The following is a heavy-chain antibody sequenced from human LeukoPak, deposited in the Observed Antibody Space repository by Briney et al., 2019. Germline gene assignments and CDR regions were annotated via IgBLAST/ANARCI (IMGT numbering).Heavy chain of an antibody. D-gene: IGHD3-3*01. Sequence: VKDSSKASGGTFRSYAISWVRQAPGQGLEWMGGIIPIFGTANYAQRFQGRVTITADESTSTAYIELSSLRSEDTAVYYCARARHTIFDYFDYWGQGTLVTVSS. V-gene: IGHV1-69*13. CDR1: GGTFRSYA. J-gene: IGHJ4*02. CDR2: IIPIFGTA. CDR3: ARARHTIFDYFDY.